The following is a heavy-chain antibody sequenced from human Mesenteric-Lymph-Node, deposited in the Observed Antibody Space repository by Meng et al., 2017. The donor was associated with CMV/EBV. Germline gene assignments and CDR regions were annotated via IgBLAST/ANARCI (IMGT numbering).Heavy chain of an antibody. CDR2: IIPIFGTA. D-gene: IGHD6-19*01. V-gene: IGHV1-69*05. CDR3: ARGGGKAVANY. J-gene: IGHJ4*02. Sequence: SVKVSCKASGGTFSRSAISWVRQAPGQGLEWMGGIIPIFGTANYAQKLQGRVTITTDESTSTAYMELSSLRSDDTAVYYCARGGGKAVANYWGQGTLVTVSS. CDR1: GGTFSRSA.